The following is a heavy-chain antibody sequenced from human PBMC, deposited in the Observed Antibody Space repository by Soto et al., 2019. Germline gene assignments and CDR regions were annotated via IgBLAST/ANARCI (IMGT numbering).Heavy chain of an antibody. CDR1: GFSVSDYS. Sequence: GSRRLSCTASGFSVSDYSVNWVRQAPGKGLEWISYISSTGDLTLYADSVKGRFTIARDIAKNSLYLQMDSLRDEDSAVYYCATWAIAVGGEGFWGQGSLVTVSS. J-gene: IGHJ4*02. CDR2: ISSTGDLT. CDR3: ATWAIAVGGEGF. D-gene: IGHD2-21*01. V-gene: IGHV3-48*02.